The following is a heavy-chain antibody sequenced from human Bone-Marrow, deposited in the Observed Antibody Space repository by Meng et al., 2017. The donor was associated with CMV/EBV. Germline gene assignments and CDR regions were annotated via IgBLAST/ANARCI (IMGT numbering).Heavy chain of an antibody. D-gene: IGHD2-15*01. Sequence: SGSSFTRSWIGWVRPVPGQGLQWMGIIYPGDSDASYSPSFQGQVTISADKSINTAYLQWSSLKASDTAMYYCARRPLGGPQPIDYWGQGTLVTVSS. CDR1: GSSFTRSW. CDR2: IYPGDSDA. J-gene: IGHJ4*02. CDR3: ARRPLGGPQPIDY. V-gene: IGHV5-51*01.